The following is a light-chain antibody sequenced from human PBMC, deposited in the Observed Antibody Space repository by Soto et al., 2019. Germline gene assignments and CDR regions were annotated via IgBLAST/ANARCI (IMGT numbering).Light chain of an antibody. V-gene: IGLV1-40*01. CDR3: QSYDTSLRASI. CDR2: GNN. CDR1: SSNFGAGYD. J-gene: IGLJ2*01. Sequence: QSVLTQPPSVSGAPGQRVTISCTGSSSNFGAGYDVHWYQQLPGTAPRLLIFGNNNRPSGVPDRFSGSKSGTSASLAITGLQAEDEADYYCQSYDTSLRASIFGGGTKLTVL.